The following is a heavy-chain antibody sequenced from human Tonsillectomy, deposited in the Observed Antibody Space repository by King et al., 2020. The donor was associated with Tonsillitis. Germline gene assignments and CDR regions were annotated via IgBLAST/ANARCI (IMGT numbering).Heavy chain of an antibody. CDR3: GRQLTMVRGVIITSRFFDY. CDR1: GGSIDSSRYY. V-gene: IGHV4-39*01. J-gene: IGHJ4*02. CDR2: IYYSGSA. D-gene: IGHD3-10*01. Sequence: QLQESGPGLVKPSETLSLTCTVSGGSIDSSRYYWGWIRQPPGKGLDLIGSIYYSGSAYYNPSLESRFTIPLDTSKNQFSLKLSSVTAADTAVYYCGRQLTMVRGVIITSRFFDYWGQGTQVTVSS.